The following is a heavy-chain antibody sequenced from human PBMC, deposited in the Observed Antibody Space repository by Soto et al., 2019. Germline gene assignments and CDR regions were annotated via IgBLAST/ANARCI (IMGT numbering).Heavy chain of an antibody. Sequence: QLQLQESGPGLVKPSETLSLTCTVSGGSISSSSYYWGWIRQPPGKGLEWIGSIYYSGSTYYNPSLKSRVTLSVDTSKNQFSLKLSSVTAADTAVYYCARRGGDSSGYYYVDHFDYWGQGTLVTVSS. D-gene: IGHD3-22*01. J-gene: IGHJ4*02. V-gene: IGHV4-39*01. CDR2: IYYSGST. CDR1: GGSISSSSYY. CDR3: ARRGGDSSGYYYVDHFDY.